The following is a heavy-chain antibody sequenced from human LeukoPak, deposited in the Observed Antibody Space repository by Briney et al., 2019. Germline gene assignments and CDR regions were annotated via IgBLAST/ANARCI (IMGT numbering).Heavy chain of an antibody. CDR2: IYYSGST. V-gene: IGHV4-59*01. J-gene: IGHJ4*02. D-gene: IGHD5-24*01. CDR1: GGSISSYY. Sequence: PSETLSLTCTVSGGSISSYYWSWIRQPPGKGLEWIGYIYYSGSTNYNPSLKSRVTISVDTSKNQFSLKLSSVTAADTAVYYCARVRDGYNQGDYYFDYWGQGTLVTVSS. CDR3: ARVRDGYNQGDYYFDY.